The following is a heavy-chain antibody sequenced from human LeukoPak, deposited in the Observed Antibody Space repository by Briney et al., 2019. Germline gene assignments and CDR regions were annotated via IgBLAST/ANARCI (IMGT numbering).Heavy chain of an antibody. D-gene: IGHD3-16*01. Sequence: SETLSLTCTGSGGGSSSSYWYWGWIRQPPGKGLEWIGNFHYSGSTYYHPSLKSRVTISVDTSKNQFSLRLSSVTAADTAVYYCARQVTFGYAYAYYFDYWGQGTLVTVSS. V-gene: IGHV4-39*01. CDR2: FHYSGST. CDR3: ARQVTFGYAYAYYFDY. J-gene: IGHJ4*02. CDR1: GGGSSSSYWY.